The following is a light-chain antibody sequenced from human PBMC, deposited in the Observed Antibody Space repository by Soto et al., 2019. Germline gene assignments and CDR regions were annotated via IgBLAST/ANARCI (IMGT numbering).Light chain of an antibody. CDR2: DVS. CDR3: SSYTSSSTVL. Sequence: QSALTQPASVSGSPGQSITISCTGTSSDVGGYNYVSWYQQHPGKAPKLMIYDVSNRPSGVFNRFSGSKSGNTASLTISGLQAEDEADYYCSSYTSSSTVLFGGGTKLTVL. J-gene: IGLJ2*01. CDR1: SSDVGGYNY. V-gene: IGLV2-14*01.